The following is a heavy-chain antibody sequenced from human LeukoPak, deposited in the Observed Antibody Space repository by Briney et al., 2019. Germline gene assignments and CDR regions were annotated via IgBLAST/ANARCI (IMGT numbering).Heavy chain of an antibody. CDR2: ISWNSGSI. Sequence: PGGSLRLSSAASGFTFDDYAMHWVRQAPGKGLEWVSGISWNSGSIGYADSVKGRFTISRDNAKNSLYLQMNSLRAEDTALYYCAKADTAMDMYYFDYWGQGTLVTVSS. D-gene: IGHD5-18*01. CDR3: AKADTAMDMYYFDY. CDR1: GFTFDDYA. J-gene: IGHJ4*02. V-gene: IGHV3-9*01.